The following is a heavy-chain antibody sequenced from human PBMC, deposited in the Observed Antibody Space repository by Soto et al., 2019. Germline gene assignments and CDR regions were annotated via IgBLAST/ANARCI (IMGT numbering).Heavy chain of an antibody. CDR3: AKDHYSSSSRGWFDP. D-gene: IGHD6-6*01. J-gene: IGHJ5*02. CDR2: ISGSGGST. CDR1: GFTFSSYA. Sequence: GGSLRLSCAASGFTFSSYAMSWVRQAPGKGLEWVSAISGSGGSTYYADSVKGRFTISRDNSKNTLYLQMNSLRAEDTAVYYCAKDHYSSSSRGWFDPWGQGTLVTVSS. V-gene: IGHV3-23*01.